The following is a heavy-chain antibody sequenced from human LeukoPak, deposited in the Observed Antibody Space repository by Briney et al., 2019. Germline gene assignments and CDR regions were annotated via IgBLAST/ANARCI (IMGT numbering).Heavy chain of an antibody. V-gene: IGHV3-21*01. J-gene: IGHJ4*02. CDR1: GFTFSSHS. Sequence: GGSLRLSCAASGFTFSSHSMNWVRPAPGKGLEWVSSIGSASTSIYYPDSVKGRFTISRDNAKNSLYLQMSSLRADDTAVYYCARETEEAFDYWGQGTLVTVSS. CDR3: ARETEEAFDY. CDR2: IGSASTSI. D-gene: IGHD1-1*01.